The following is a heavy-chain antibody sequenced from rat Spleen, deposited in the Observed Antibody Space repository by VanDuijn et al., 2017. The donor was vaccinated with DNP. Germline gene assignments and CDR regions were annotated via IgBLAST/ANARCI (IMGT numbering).Heavy chain of an antibody. V-gene: IGHV3-1*01. CDR3: ARSDSYGFPY. D-gene: IGHD1-2*01. CDR2: T. Sequence: TRYNPSLKSRISITRDTSKNQFFLQLNSVTTEDTATYYCARSDSYGFPYWGQGTLVTVSS. J-gene: IGHJ3*01.